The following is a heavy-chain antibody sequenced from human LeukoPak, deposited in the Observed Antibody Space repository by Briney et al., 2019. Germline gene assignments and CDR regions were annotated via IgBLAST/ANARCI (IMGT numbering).Heavy chain of an antibody. J-gene: IGHJ6*03. CDR2: IYYSGCT. V-gene: IGHV4-59*12. D-gene: IGHD2-2*02. CDR1: AGSISLYNTYY. Sequence: SETLSLTCTVSAGSISLYNTYYWNWIRQSPGKGLVWNGYIYYSGCTSSNPSLKSSVTISIDTSKNQFSLKLTSATAADTAVYYCARDHSTASYTYYYYYMDVWGKGTTVTVSS. CDR3: ARDHSTASYTYYYYYMDV.